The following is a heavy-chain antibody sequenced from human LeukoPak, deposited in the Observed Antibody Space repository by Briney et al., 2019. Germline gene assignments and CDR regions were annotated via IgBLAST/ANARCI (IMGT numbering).Heavy chain of an antibody. CDR3: ARIRTHYYDSSGEIDY. J-gene: IGHJ4*02. CDR2: ISAYNGNT. CDR1: GGTFSSYA. D-gene: IGHD3-22*01. V-gene: IGHV1-18*01. Sequence: ASVKVSCKASGGTFSSYAISWVRQAPGQGLEWMGWISAYNGNTNYAQKLQGRVTMTTDTSTSTAYMELRSLRSDDTAVYYCARIRTHYYDSSGEIDYWGQGTLVTVSS.